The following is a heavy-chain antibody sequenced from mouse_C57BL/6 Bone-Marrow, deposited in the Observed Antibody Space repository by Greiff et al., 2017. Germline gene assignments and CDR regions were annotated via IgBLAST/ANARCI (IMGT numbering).Heavy chain of an antibody. CDR1: GSNIKDDY. J-gene: IGHJ2*01. D-gene: IGHD2-4*01. CDR2: IDPENGDT. Sequence: VQLQQSGAELVRPGASVKLSCTASGSNIKDDYMHWVKQRPEQGLEWIGWIDPENGDTEYASKFQGKATITADTSSNTAYLQLSSLTSEDTAVYYCTKGDYDDYWGQGTTLTVSS. V-gene: IGHV14-4*01. CDR3: TKGDYDDY.